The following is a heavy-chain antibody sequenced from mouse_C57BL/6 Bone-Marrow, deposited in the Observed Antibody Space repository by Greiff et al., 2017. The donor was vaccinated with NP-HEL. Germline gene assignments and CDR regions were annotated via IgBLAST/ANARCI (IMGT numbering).Heavy chain of an antibody. CDR2: IWSGGST. Sequence: VQLKQSGPGLVQPSQSLSITCTVSGFSLTSYGVHWVRQSPGKGLEWLGVIWSGGSTDYNAAFISRLSISKDNSKSQVFFKMNSLQADDTAIYYCARGYPFAYWGQGTLVTVSA. V-gene: IGHV2-2*01. D-gene: IGHD3-1*01. J-gene: IGHJ3*01. CDR1: GFSLTSYG. CDR3: ARGYPFAY.